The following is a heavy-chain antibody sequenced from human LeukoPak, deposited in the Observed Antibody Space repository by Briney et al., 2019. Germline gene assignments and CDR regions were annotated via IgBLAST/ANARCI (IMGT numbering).Heavy chain of an antibody. CDR1: GGSFSGYY. D-gene: IGHD2-15*01. V-gene: IGHV4-59*01. Sequence: SETLSLTCAVYGGSFSGYYWSWIRQPPGKRLEWIGYISYGGNTNYNPSLKSRVTISVDTSRNQFSLKLSSVTAADTAVYFCAKFVVVVAAMGFDPWGQGTLVTVSS. CDR2: ISYGGNT. CDR3: AKFVVVVAAMGFDP. J-gene: IGHJ5*02.